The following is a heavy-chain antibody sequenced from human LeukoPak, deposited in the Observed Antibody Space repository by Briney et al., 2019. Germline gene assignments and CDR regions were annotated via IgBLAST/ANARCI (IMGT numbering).Heavy chain of an antibody. Sequence: GGSLRLSCAASGFTFSSYGMHWVRQAPGKGLEWVAFIRYDGSNKYYADSVKGRFTISRDNSKNTLYLQMNSLRAEDTAVYYCAVIFSEWLATDYWGQGTLVTVSS. CDR3: AVIFSEWLATDY. D-gene: IGHD3-3*01. CDR1: GFTFSSYG. V-gene: IGHV3-30*02. J-gene: IGHJ4*02. CDR2: IRYDGSNK.